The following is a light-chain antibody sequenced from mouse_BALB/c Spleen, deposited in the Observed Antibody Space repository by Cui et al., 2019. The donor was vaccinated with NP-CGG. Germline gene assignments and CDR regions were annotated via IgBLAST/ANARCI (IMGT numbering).Light chain of an antibody. Sequence: AAVTQDSALATSPGETVTLTCRSRSGAVTTSNYTNWVEEKPDHLFTGLIGGTNNRAPGVPARLSGSLIGDKAALTITGAQTEDEAIYFCALWYSNHWVFGGGTKLTVL. CDR1: SGAVTTSNY. CDR3: ALWYSNHWV. CDR2: GTN. V-gene: IGLV1*01. J-gene: IGLJ1*01.